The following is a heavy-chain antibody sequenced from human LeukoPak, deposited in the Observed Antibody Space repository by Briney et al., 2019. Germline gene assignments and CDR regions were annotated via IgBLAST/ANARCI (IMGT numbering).Heavy chain of an antibody. Sequence: PSETLSLTCTVSGGSISSYYWSWIRQPPGKGLEWIGYIYYSGSTNYNPSLKSRVTISVDTPKNQFSLKLSSVTAADTAVYYCARGVNGDYVVPDYWGQGTLVTVSS. CDR2: IYYSGST. J-gene: IGHJ4*02. CDR1: GGSISSYY. CDR3: ARGVNGDYVVPDY. D-gene: IGHD4-17*01. V-gene: IGHV4-59*01.